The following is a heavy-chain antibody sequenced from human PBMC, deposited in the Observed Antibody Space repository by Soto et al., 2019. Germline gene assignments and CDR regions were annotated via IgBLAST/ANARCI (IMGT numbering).Heavy chain of an antibody. CDR1: GFTFSSYA. CDR3: AKDLDMAAAGTGGYVQH. Sequence: EVQLLESGGGLVQPGGSLRLSCAASGFTFSSYAMSWVRQAPGKGLEWVSAISGSGGSTYYADSVKGRFTISRDNSKNTLYLQMNSLRAEDTAVYYCAKDLDMAAAGTGGYVQHWGQGTMVPFSS. D-gene: IGHD6-13*01. V-gene: IGHV3-23*01. CDR2: ISGSGGST. J-gene: IGHJ1*01.